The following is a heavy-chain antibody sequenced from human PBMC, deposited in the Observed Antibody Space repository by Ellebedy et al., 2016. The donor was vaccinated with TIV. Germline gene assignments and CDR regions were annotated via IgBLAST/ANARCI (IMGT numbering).Heavy chain of an antibody. CDR3: ARDRYYGSGSYQDN. CDR2: LYYSVSA. J-gene: IGHJ4*02. CDR1: GDSITSYY. D-gene: IGHD3-10*01. Sequence: MPSETLSLTCTVSGDSITSYYWSWIRQPPGKGLEWIGHLYYSVSAKYNPSLKSRATISVDTYTHQFSLKLSSVTAADTAVYYCARDRYYGSGSYQDNWGQGTLVTVSS. V-gene: IGHV4-59*01.